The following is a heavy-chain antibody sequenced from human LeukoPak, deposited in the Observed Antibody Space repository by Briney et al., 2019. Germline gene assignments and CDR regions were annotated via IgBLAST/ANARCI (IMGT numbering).Heavy chain of an antibody. CDR1: GFTFSSYG. CDR2: IWYDGSNK. CDR3: AKLPEYFYDGNDFYFDY. V-gene: IGHV3-33*06. D-gene: IGHD2/OR15-2a*01. J-gene: IGHJ4*02. Sequence: QSGGSLRLSCAASGFTFSSYGMHWVRQAPGKGLEWVAVIWYDGSNKYYADSVKGRFTISRDNSKNTLFLQMNGLRAEDTAVYYCAKLPEYFYDGNDFYFDYWGQGTLVTVSS.